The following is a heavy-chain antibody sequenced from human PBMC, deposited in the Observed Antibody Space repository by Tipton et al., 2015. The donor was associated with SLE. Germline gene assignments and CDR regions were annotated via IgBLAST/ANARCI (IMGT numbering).Heavy chain of an antibody. J-gene: IGHJ3*02. V-gene: IGHV1-18*01. Sequence: QVQLVQSGPEVKKPGASVKVSCKASGFTFISYGISWVRQAPGQGLRWMGWISAYNGNTNSAQKLQGRVTMTTDTSTSTAYMELRSLRSDDTAVYYCARVDMYYYDSSGSPGSAFDIWGQGTMVTVSS. CDR1: GFTFISYG. CDR3: ARVDMYYYDSSGSPGSAFDI. D-gene: IGHD3-22*01. CDR2: ISAYNGNT.